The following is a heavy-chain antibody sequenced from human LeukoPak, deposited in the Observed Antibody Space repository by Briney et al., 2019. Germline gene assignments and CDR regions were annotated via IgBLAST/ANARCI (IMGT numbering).Heavy chain of an antibody. CDR3: SRGSSLAAGAY. Sequence: TSETLSLTCTVSGGSISSYYWSWIRQPAGKGLEWIGRIYTSGSTNYNPSLKSRVTISVDTSKNQFSLKLTSVTAADTAVYFCSRGSSLAAGAYWGQGTLVTVSS. D-gene: IGHD6-6*01. J-gene: IGHJ4*02. V-gene: IGHV4-4*07. CDR2: IYTSGST. CDR1: GGSISSYY.